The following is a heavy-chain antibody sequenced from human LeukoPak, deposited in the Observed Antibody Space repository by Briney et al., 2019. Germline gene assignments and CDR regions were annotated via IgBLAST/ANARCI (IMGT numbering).Heavy chain of an antibody. D-gene: IGHD2-15*01. J-gene: IGHJ4*02. CDR3: ARAGYCSGGSYSFFNDG. V-gene: IGHV4-4*07. CDR1: GGSISSYY. CDR2: IYTSGST. Sequence: SETLSLTCTVSGGSISSYYWSWIRQPAGKGLEWIGRIYTSGSTNYIPSLKSRVTMSVDTSKNQFSLKLSSVTAADTAVYYCARAGYCSGGSYSFFNDGWGQGTLVTVSS.